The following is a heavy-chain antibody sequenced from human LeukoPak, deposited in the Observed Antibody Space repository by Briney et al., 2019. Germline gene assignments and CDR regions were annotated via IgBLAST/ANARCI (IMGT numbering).Heavy chain of an antibody. Sequence: SGTLSLTCTVSGDSISSSGYYWGWIRQSPGKGLEWIGTINYSGNTYYNPSLKSRVTISVDTSKNQFSLKLSSVTAADTAVYYCARVVGSYYFDYWGQGTLVTVSS. CDR1: GDSISSSGYY. V-gene: IGHV4-39*07. CDR2: INYSGNT. D-gene: IGHD1-26*01. CDR3: ARVVGSYYFDY. J-gene: IGHJ4*02.